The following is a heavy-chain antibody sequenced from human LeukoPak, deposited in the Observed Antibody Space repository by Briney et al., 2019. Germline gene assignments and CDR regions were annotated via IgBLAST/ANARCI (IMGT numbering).Heavy chain of an antibody. Sequence: ASVKVSCKASGYTFTSYGISWVRQAPGQGLEWMGWISAYNGNTNYAQKLQGRVTMTTDTSTSTVYMELRSLRSDDTAVYYCAREGPGCSSTSCYTSSDYWGQGTLVTVSS. CDR3: AREGPGCSSTSCYTSSDY. V-gene: IGHV1-18*01. D-gene: IGHD2-2*02. J-gene: IGHJ4*02. CDR2: ISAYNGNT. CDR1: GYTFTSYG.